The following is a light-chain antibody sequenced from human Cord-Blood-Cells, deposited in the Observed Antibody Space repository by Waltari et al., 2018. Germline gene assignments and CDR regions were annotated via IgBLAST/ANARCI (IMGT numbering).Light chain of an antibody. Sequence: EIVLTQSPGTLSLSPGERATLSCRASQRVSSSYLAWYQQKPGQAPWLLIYGSSSRATGIPDRFSGSGSGTDFTLTISRLEPEDFAVYYCQQYGSSPRTFGQGTKLEIK. CDR1: QRVSSSY. J-gene: IGKJ1*01. CDR3: QQYGSSPRT. V-gene: IGKV3-20*01. CDR2: GSS.